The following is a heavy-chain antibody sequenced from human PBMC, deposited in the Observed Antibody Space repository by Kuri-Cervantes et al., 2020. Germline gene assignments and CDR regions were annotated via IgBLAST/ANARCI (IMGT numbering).Heavy chain of an antibody. Sequence: GSLRLSCAVYGGSFSGYYWSWIRQPPGKGLEWIGEINHSGSINYNPSLKSRVTISVDTSKNQFSLKLSSVTAADTAVYYCARGRSGYYPHKYNWFDPWGQGTLVTVSS. V-gene: IGHV4-34*01. J-gene: IGHJ5*02. CDR1: GGSFSGYY. CDR2: INHSGSI. D-gene: IGHD3-3*01. CDR3: ARGRSGYYPHKYNWFDP.